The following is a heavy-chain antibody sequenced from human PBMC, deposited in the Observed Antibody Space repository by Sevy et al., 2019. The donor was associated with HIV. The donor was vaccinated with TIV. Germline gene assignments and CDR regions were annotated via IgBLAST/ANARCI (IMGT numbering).Heavy chain of an antibody. V-gene: IGHV3-23*01. CDR1: RFTFSNYA. Sequence: GGSLRLSCAASRFTFSNYAMRWVRQAPGKGPECVSGISISGVTTYYADSVKGRFTISRDNSKNTLYLQMNSLRADDSAVYYCAKVLLSTEDYYFYSAMDVWGQGTTVTVSS. D-gene: IGHD2-2*01. CDR3: AKVLLSTEDYYFYSAMDV. CDR2: ISISGVTT. J-gene: IGHJ6*02.